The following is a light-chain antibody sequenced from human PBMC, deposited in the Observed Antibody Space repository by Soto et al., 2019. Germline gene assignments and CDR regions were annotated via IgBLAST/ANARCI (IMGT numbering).Light chain of an antibody. Sequence: EIVLTQSPATLSLYQGERATLSCRASQSVSSYLAWYQQKPGQAPRLLIYDASNRATGIPARFSGSGSGTDFTLTISSLEPEDFAVYYCQQRSNSPLTFGGGTKVDI. CDR2: DAS. CDR1: QSVSSY. CDR3: QQRSNSPLT. V-gene: IGKV3-11*01. J-gene: IGKJ4*01.